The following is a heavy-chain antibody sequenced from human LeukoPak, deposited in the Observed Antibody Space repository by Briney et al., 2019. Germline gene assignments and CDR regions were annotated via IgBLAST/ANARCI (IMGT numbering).Heavy chain of an antibody. J-gene: IGHJ5*02. V-gene: IGHV1-46*01. CDR1: GYTFTSYY. CDR2: INPSGGST. D-gene: IGHD3-10*01. Sequence: ASVKVSCKASGYTFTSYYMHWVRQAPGQGLEWMGIINPSGGSTSYAQKFQGRVTMTRDMSTSTVYMELSSLRSEDTAVYYCARAGGYYGSGSSVWFDPWGQGTLVTVSS. CDR3: ARAGGYYGSGSSVWFDP.